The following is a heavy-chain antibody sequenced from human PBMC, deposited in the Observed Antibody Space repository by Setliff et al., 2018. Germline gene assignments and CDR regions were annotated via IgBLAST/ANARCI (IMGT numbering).Heavy chain of an antibody. CDR1: GYTFTSYG. Sequence: ASVKVSCKASGYTFTSYGISWVRQAPGQGLEWMGWISACNGNTNYAQKLQGRVTMTTDTSTSTAYMELSSLRSEDTAVYYCARRMWELRSDAFDIWGQGTMVTVSS. J-gene: IGHJ3*02. CDR2: ISACNGNT. CDR3: ARRMWELRSDAFDI. D-gene: IGHD1-26*01. V-gene: IGHV1-18*01.